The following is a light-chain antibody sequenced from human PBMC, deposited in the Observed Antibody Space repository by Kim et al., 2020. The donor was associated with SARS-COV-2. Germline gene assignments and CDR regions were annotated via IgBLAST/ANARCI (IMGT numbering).Light chain of an antibody. CDR1: QPRRRTF. J-gene: IGKJ2*01. CDR2: GVS. V-gene: IGKV3-20*01. CDR3: LQYVSSSYT. Sequence: SPGASPTIACRAPQPRRRTFLVWYQQKPGPDPRRLLYGVSNRATGIPASFSGSGYGLDFTLTISRVWPEDFAVYYSLQYVSSSYTFGQGTKLQI.